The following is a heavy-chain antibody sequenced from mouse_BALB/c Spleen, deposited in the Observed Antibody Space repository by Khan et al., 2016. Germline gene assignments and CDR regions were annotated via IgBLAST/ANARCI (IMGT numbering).Heavy chain of an antibody. Sequence: VQLQQSGAELVKPGASVKLSCTASGFNIKDTYMHWVKQRPEQDLEWIGRIDPANGNTKYHPKFQGKATITADTSSNTAYLQLSGLTSEYTAVYYCARDYGNYGYWYFDVWGAGTTVTVSS. D-gene: IGHD2-1*01. CDR3: ARDYGNYGYWYFDV. V-gene: IGHV14-3*02. CDR2: IDPANGNT. CDR1: GFNIKDTY. J-gene: IGHJ1*01.